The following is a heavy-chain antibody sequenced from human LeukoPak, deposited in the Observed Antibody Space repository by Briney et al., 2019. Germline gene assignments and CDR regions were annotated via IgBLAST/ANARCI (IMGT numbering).Heavy chain of an antibody. J-gene: IGHJ4*02. CDR2: FDPEDGET. Sequence: ASVKVSCKVSGYTLTELSMHWVRQAPGKGLEGMGGFDPEDGETIYAQKFQGRVTMTEDTSTDTAYMELSSLRSEDTAVYYCATRIAARRGYFDYWGQGTLVTVSS. CDR1: GYTLTELS. CDR3: ATRIAARRGYFDY. D-gene: IGHD6-6*01. V-gene: IGHV1-24*01.